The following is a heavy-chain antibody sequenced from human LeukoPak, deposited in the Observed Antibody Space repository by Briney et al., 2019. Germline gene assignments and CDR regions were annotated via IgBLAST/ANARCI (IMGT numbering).Heavy chain of an antibody. D-gene: IGHD2-2*01. CDR1: GYTFTGYY. CDR2: INPNSGGT. J-gene: IGHJ6*03. CDR3: ARDTYCSSTSCSGGYYYYYMDV. Sequence: GASVKVSCKASGYTFTGYYMHWVRQAPGQGLEWMGWINPNSGGTNYAQKFQGRVTMTRDTSISTAYMELSRLRSDDTAVYCCARDTYCSSTSCSGGYYYYYMDVWGKGTTVTVSS. V-gene: IGHV1-2*02.